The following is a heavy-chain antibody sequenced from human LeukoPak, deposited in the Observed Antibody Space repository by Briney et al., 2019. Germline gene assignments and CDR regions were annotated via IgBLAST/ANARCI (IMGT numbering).Heavy chain of an antibody. V-gene: IGHV1-2*04. CDR2: INPNSGGT. CDR1: GYTFTGYY. CDR3: ARASITMVRGPSGGMDV. D-gene: IGHD3-10*01. Sequence: GASVKVSCKASGYTFTGYYMHWVRQAPGQGLEWMGWINPNSGGTNYAQKFQGWVTMTRDTSISTAYMELSRLRSDDTAVYYCARASITMVRGPSGGMDVWGQGTTVTVSS. J-gene: IGHJ6*02.